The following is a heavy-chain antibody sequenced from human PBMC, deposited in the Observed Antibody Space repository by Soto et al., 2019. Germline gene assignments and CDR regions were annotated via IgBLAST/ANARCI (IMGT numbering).Heavy chain of an antibody. CDR2: ISAYNGNT. CDR3: ARDRDFADYYDSSGSDY. Sequence: GASVKVSCKASGYTFTSYGISWVRQAPGQGLEWMGWISAYNGNTNYAQKLQGRVTMTTDTSTSTAYMELRSLRSNDTAVYYCARDRDFADYYDSSGSDYWGQGTLVTVSS. CDR1: GYTFTSYG. J-gene: IGHJ4*02. D-gene: IGHD3-22*01. V-gene: IGHV1-18*01.